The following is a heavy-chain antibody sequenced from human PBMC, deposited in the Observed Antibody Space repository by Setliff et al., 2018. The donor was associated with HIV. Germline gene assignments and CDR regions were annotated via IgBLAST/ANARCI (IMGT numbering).Heavy chain of an antibody. J-gene: IGHJ5*02. Sequence: SQTLSLTCAVYGGSLSNYFWTWIRQSPGRGLEWIGEINHNENTNYNPSLKSRVTISVDTSKNQFSLKLSSVTAADTAVYYCARGRFWSVAGAYNWFDPWGQGTLVTVSS. CDR3: ARGRFWSVAGAYNWFDP. CDR1: GGSLSNYF. CDR2: INHNENT. D-gene: IGHD6-19*01. V-gene: IGHV4-34*01.